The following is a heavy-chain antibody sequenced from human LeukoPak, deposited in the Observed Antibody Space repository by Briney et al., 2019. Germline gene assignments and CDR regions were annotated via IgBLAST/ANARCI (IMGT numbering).Heavy chain of an antibody. J-gene: IGHJ4*02. CDR3: ARGGYYYGSGSYRAIDY. V-gene: IGHV4-59*01. D-gene: IGHD3-10*01. CDR2: IYYSGST. Sequence: SETLSLTCTVSSGSISSYYWSWIRQPPGKGLEWIGYIYYSGSTNYNPSLKSRVTISVDTSKNQFSLKLSSVTAADTAVYYCARGGYYYGSGSYRAIDYWGQGTLVTVSS. CDR1: SGSISSYY.